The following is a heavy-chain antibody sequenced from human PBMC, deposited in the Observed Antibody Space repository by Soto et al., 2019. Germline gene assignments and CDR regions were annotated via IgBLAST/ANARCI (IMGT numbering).Heavy chain of an antibody. J-gene: IGHJ4*02. CDR2: IYYSGST. V-gene: IGHV4-4*08. CDR3: AREHCTNGVCYPAPGYFDY. Sequence: SETLSLTCTVSGGSISSYYWSWIRQPPGKGLEWIGYIYYSGSTNYNPSLKSRVTISVDTSKNQFSLKLSSVTAADTAVYYCAREHCTNGVCYPAPGYFDYWGKGTLVTVSS. CDR1: GGSISSYY. D-gene: IGHD2-8*01.